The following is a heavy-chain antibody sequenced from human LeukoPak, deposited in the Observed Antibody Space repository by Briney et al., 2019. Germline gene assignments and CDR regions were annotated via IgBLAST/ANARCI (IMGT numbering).Heavy chain of an antibody. Sequence: GASVKVSCKASGYTFTSYDINWVRQATGQGLEWMGWMNPNSGNTGYAQKFQGRVTMTEDTSTDTAYMELSSLRSEDTAVYYCATGIGRDGVVIPYDYWGQGTLVTVSS. CDR3: ATGIGRDGVVIPYDY. CDR2: MNPNSGNT. CDR1: GYTFTSYD. D-gene: IGHD3-3*01. V-gene: IGHV1-8*02. J-gene: IGHJ4*02.